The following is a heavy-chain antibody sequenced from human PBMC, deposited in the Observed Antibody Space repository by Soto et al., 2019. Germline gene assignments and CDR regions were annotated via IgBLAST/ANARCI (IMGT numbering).Heavy chain of an antibody. J-gene: IGHJ4*02. CDR1: GFTVSSNY. CDR3: ARESSSSGCVY. V-gene: IGHV3-53*01. D-gene: IGHD6-6*01. Sequence: GGSLRVSCAASGFTVSSNYMSWVRQAPGKGLEWVSIIYSGGSTSYADSVKGRFTISRDNSKNTLFLQMNSLRTEDTAVYYCARESSSSGCVYWGQGP. CDR2: IYSGGST.